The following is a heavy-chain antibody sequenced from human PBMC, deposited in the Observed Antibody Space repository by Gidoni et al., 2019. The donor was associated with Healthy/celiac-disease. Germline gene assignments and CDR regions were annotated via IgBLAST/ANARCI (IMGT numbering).Heavy chain of an antibody. Sequence: QVQLVQSGAEVKKPGASGKVSCKASGYTVTSYGISGVRQAPGPGLEWMGWISAYNGNTNYAQKLQGRVTMTTGTSTRTAYMELRSLRSDDTAVYYCVLTPPIGYGFWRGGYYGMDVWGQGTTVTVSS. CDR1: GYTVTSYG. J-gene: IGHJ6*02. V-gene: IGHV1-18*04. D-gene: IGHD3-3*01. CDR2: ISAYNGNT. CDR3: VLTPPIGYGFWRGGYYGMDV.